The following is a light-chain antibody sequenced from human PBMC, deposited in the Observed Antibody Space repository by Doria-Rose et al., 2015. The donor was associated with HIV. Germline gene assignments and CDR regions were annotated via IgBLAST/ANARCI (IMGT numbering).Light chain of an antibody. CDR1: ALPKQY. V-gene: IGLV3-25*03. J-gene: IGLJ2*01. Sequence: TARITCSGDALPKQYAYWYQQKPGQAPVLVIYKDSERPSGIPERFSGSSSGTTVTLTISGVQAEDEADYYCQSADSSGTVVFGGGTKLTVL. CDR3: QSADSSGTVV. CDR2: KDS.